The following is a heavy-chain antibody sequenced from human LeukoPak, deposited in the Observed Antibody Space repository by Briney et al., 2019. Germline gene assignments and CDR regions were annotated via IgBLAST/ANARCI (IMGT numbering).Heavy chain of an antibody. CDR1: GFTVSSNY. J-gene: IGHJ5*02. CDR3: ARDRRGWFDP. CDR2: IYSGGST. Sequence: GGSLRLSCAASGFTVSSNYMSWVRQAPGKGLEWVSVIYSGGSTYYADSVKGRFTISRDNSKNTPYLQMNSLRAEETAVYYCARDRRGWFDPWGQGTLVTVSS. V-gene: IGHV3-53*01.